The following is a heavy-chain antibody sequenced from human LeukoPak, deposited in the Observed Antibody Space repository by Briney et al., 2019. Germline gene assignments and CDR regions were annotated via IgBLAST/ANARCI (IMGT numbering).Heavy chain of an antibody. CDR3: ATASSGSYGGGHFDY. CDR1: GYTLTELS. Sequence: GASVKVSRKVSGYTLTELSMHWVRQAPGKGLEWMGGFDPEDGETIYAQKFQGRVTMTEDTSTDTAYMELSSLRSEDTAVYYCATASSGSYGGGHFDYWGQGTLVTVSS. D-gene: IGHD1-26*01. J-gene: IGHJ4*02. CDR2: FDPEDGET. V-gene: IGHV1-24*01.